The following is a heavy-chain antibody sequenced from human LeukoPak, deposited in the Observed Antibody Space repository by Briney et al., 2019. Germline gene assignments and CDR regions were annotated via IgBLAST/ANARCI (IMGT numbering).Heavy chain of an antibody. CDR1: GYPFTTYG. J-gene: IGHJ5*02. D-gene: IGHD3-9*01. Sequence: EASVKVSCKASGYPFTTYGIDWVRQAPGQGLEWMGWISTYNGDTNYAQKFQGRVTMTTDTSTNTAYIELRSLTSDDTAAYYCAREWWGYDVSTGDNWFDPWGQGTLVIVSS. V-gene: IGHV1-18*01. CDR2: ISTYNGDT. CDR3: AREWWGYDVSTGDNWFDP.